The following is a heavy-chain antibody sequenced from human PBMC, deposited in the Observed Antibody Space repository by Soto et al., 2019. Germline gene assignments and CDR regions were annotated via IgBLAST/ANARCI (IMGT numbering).Heavy chain of an antibody. V-gene: IGHV3-23*01. CDR1: GFTFSSYS. CDR2: ISKSGDST. D-gene: IGHD3-10*01. J-gene: IGHJ4*02. Sequence: SLRLSCAASGFTFSSYSMNWVRQAPGKGLQWVSSISKSGDSTYYADSVKGRFTTSRDNSKNTLYLQMNSLRTEDTAIYYCAKGSFGFDYWGQGTLVTVYS. CDR3: AKGSFGFDY.